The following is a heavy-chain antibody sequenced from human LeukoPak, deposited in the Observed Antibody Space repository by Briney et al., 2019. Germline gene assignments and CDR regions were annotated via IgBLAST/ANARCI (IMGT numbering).Heavy chain of an antibody. J-gene: IGHJ4*02. CDR2: INPNSGGT. CDR3: ISLERFDY. CDR1: GYTLTGYH. V-gene: IGHV1-2*02. Sequence: ASVKVSCKASGYTLTGYHLFWVRQAPGQGLEWMGWINPNSGGTNYAQKFQGRVTMTRDTSISTAYMELSRLRSDDTAVYYCISLERFDYWGQGTLVTVSS. D-gene: IGHD1-1*01.